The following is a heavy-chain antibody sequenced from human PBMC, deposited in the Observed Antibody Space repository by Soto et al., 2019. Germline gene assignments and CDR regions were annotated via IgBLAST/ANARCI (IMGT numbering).Heavy chain of an antibody. CDR2: IWYDGSNK. D-gene: IGHD4-17*01. CDR3: AKQYDYGDYVYFDY. CDR1: GFTFSSYG. Sequence: GGSLRLSCAASGFTFSSYGMHWVRQAPGKGLEWVAVIWYDGSNKYYADSVKGRFTISRDNSKNTLYLQMNSLRAEDTAVYYCAKQYDYGDYVYFDYWGQGTLVTVSS. V-gene: IGHV3-33*06. J-gene: IGHJ4*02.